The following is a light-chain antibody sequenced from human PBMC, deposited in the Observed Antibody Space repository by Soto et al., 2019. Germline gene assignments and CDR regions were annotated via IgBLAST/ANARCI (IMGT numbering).Light chain of an antibody. V-gene: IGKV3-20*01. CDR3: QQYSSSPWT. J-gene: IGKJ1*01. CDR1: QSVASGY. Sequence: EIVLTQSPGTLSLSPGERATLSCRASQSVASGYLAWYQQRPGRATRLLIPGASSRAAGIPDRFSGSGSGTDFTLTISRLEPEDFAVYFCQQYSSSPWTFGQGTKVDIK. CDR2: GAS.